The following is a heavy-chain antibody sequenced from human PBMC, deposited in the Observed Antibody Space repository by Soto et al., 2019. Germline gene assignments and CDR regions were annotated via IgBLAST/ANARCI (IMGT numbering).Heavy chain of an antibody. Sequence: ASVKVSCKASGYTFTSYGISWVRQAPGQGLEWMGWISAYNGNTNYAQKLQGRVTMTTDTSTSTAYMELRSLRSDDTAVYYCARAAGGAYCGGDCYSWFDPWGQGTLVTVSS. CDR3: ARAAGGAYCGGDCYSWFDP. D-gene: IGHD2-21*02. J-gene: IGHJ5*02. CDR1: GYTFTSYG. CDR2: ISAYNGNT. V-gene: IGHV1-18*01.